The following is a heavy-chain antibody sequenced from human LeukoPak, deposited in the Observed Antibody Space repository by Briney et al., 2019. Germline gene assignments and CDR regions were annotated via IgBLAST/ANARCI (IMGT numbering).Heavy chain of an antibody. CDR3: ARDSLATYDFWYFDY. J-gene: IGHJ4*02. Sequence: GGSLRLSCAASGFTFSSYWMHWVRQAPGKGLVWVSRINSDGSSTSYADSVKGRFTISRDNAKNSLYLQMNSLRAEDTAVYYCARDSLATYDFWYFDYWGQGTLVTVSS. CDR2: INSDGSST. D-gene: IGHD3-3*01. CDR1: GFTFSSYW. V-gene: IGHV3-74*01.